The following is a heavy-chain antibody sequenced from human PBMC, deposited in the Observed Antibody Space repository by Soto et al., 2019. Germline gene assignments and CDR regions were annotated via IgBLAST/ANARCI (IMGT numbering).Heavy chain of an antibody. D-gene: IGHD5-12*01. Sequence: GESLKISCKGSGYNFTSYWIGWVRQMPGKGLEWMGIIYPGDSDTRYSPSFQGQVTISADKSISTAYLQWSSLKASDTAMYYCARQGTYSGYGSSCGYWGQGTLVTVSS. V-gene: IGHV5-51*01. CDR3: ARQGTYSGYGSSCGY. CDR2: IYPGDSDT. CDR1: GYNFTSYW. J-gene: IGHJ4*02.